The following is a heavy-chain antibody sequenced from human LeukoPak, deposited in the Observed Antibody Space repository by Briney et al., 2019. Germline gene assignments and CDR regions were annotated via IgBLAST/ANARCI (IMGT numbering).Heavy chain of an antibody. V-gene: IGHV3-7*01. CDR1: GFTFSSYW. CDR2: IKQDGSEK. CDR3: ARDILEMATITAPDAFDI. J-gene: IGHJ3*02. D-gene: IGHD5-24*01. Sequence: GGSLRLSCAASGFTFSSYWMSWVRQAPGKGLEWVAHIKQDGSEKYYVDSVKGRFTISRDNAKNSLYLQMNSLRAEDTAVYYCARDILEMATITAPDAFDIWGQGTMVTVSS.